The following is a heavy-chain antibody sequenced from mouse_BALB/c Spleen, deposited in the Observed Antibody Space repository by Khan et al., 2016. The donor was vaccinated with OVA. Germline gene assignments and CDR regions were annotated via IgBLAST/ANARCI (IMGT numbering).Heavy chain of an antibody. J-gene: IGHJ4*01. CDR2: IGPGSGNT. Sequence: DLVKPGASVKLSCKASGYTFTSYWINWIKQRPGQGLEWVGHIGPGSGNTYYNEIFKGKATLTVDTSSSTAYIQLSSLSSEDSAVYFCARSNYYGSSLYAMDYWGQGTPVTVSS. D-gene: IGHD1-1*01. CDR3: ARSNYYGSSLYAMDY. V-gene: IGHV1S41*01. CDR1: GYTFTSYW.